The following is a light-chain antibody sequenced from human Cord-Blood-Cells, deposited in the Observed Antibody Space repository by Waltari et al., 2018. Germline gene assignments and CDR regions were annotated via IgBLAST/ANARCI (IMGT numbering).Light chain of an antibody. CDR1: SPNIGAGYD. CDR3: QSYDSSLSGWV. J-gene: IGLJ2*01. CDR2: GNS. V-gene: IGLV1-40*01. Sequence: QSVLTQPPSVSGAPGQRVTISCTGSSPNIGAGYDGHWYQELPGTAPKLLIYGNSNLPSGVPDRFSGSKSGTSASLAITGLQAEDEADYYGQSYDSSLSGWVFGGGTKLTVL.